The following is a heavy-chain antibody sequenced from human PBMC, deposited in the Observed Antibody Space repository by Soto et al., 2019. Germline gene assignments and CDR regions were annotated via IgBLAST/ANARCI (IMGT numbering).Heavy chain of an antibody. CDR3: ARGGPRSGETGYYFDY. V-gene: IGHV3-66*01. CDR2: IYSGGTT. D-gene: IGHD6-13*01. Sequence: EVQLVESGGGLVQPGGSLRITCAASGFTISSNYMSWVRQAPGKGLEWVSLIYSGGTTYYADSVKGRFTISTDNSKTTEYLQKNNLRGEDTAVYYCARGGPRSGETGYYFDYWGQGTLLTVSS. J-gene: IGHJ4*02. CDR1: GFTISSNY.